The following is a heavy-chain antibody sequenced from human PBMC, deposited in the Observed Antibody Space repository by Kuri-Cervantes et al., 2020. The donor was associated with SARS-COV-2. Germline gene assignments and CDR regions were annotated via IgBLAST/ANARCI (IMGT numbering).Heavy chain of an antibody. Sequence: SETLSLTCNVSGGSISSSSYYWGWIRQPPGKGLEWIGSMYHSGSTNYNPSLKSRVTISVDTSKNQFSLKLSSVTAADTAVYYCARGGGGYILRAKYFDYWGQGTLVTVSS. V-gene: IGHV4-39*07. CDR1: GGSISSSSYY. J-gene: IGHJ4*02. CDR2: MYHSGST. CDR3: ARGGGGYILRAKYFDY. D-gene: IGHD5-12*01.